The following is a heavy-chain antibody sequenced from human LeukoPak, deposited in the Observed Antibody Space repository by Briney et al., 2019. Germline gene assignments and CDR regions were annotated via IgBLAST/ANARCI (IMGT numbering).Heavy chain of an antibody. CDR1: GFTVSSNY. V-gene: IGHV3-53*01. CDR3: AREAIAVAGRTNYYYYYMDV. D-gene: IGHD6-19*01. Sequence: GGSLRLSCAASGFTVSSNYMSWVRQAPGKGLEWVSVIYSGGSTYYADSVKGRFTISRDNSKNTLYLQMNSLRAEDTAVYYCAREAIAVAGRTNYYYYYMDVWGKGTTVTVSS. J-gene: IGHJ6*03. CDR2: IYSGGST.